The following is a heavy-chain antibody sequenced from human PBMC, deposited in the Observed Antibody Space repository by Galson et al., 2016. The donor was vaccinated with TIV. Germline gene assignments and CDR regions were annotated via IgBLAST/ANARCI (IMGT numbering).Heavy chain of an antibody. CDR2: ISAGGGRT. Sequence: SLRLSCAASGFTFSSFAVSWVRPAQGKGLEWVSAISAGGGRTNYADSVKGRFTISRDNPKNTLYLQMSSLRAEDTAVYYCASDLSRSVALYDSSVYGMAVWGQGTMVTVSS. CDR3: ASDLSRSVALYDSSVYGMAV. J-gene: IGHJ6*01. V-gene: IGHV3-23*01. D-gene: IGHD3-22*01. CDR1: GFTFSSFA.